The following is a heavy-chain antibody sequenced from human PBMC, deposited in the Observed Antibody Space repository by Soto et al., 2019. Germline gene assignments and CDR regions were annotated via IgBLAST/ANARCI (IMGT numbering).Heavy chain of an antibody. CDR3: AHRLMTTGIQGYFDY. V-gene: IGHV2-5*02. D-gene: IGHD4-17*01. CDR2: IYWDDDK. Sequence: SGPTLVNPTQTLTLTCTFSGFSLSTSGVGVGWIRQPPGKALEWLALIYWDDDKRYSPSLKSRLTITKDTSKNQVVLTMTNMDPVDTATYYCAHRLMTTGIQGYFDYWGQGTLVTVSS. J-gene: IGHJ4*02. CDR1: GFSLSTSGVG.